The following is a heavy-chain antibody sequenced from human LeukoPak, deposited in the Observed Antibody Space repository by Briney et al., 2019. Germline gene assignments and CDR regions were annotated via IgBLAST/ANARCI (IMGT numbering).Heavy chain of an antibody. CDR3: AELGITMIGGA. J-gene: IGHJ6*04. Sequence: GGSLRLSCAASGFTFSSYEMNWVRQAPGKGLEWVSYISSSGSTIYYADSVKGRFTISRGNAKNSLYLQVNSLRAEDTAVYYCAELGITMIGGAWGKGTTVTISS. V-gene: IGHV3-48*03. CDR2: ISSSGSTI. CDR1: GFTFSSYE. D-gene: IGHD3-10*02.